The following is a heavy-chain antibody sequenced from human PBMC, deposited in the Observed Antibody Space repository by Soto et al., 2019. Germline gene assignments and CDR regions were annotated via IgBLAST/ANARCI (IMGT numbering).Heavy chain of an antibody. J-gene: IGHJ4*02. CDR3: ARDRSSSWSSDY. D-gene: IGHD6-13*01. CDR1: GFTFSSYG. V-gene: IGHV3-30*03. CDR2: ISYDGSDK. Sequence: QVQLVESGGGVVQPGRSLKLSCAASGFTFSSYGMHWVRQAPGKGLEWVAIISYDGSDKYYADSVKGRFTISRDNSKNTLYLQMNSLRPEDTAVYYCARDRSSSWSSDYWGQGTLVTVSS.